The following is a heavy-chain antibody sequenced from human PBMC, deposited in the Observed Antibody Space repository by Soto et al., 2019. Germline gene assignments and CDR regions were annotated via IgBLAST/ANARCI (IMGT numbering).Heavy chain of an antibody. CDR1: GFIVSSSY. CDR3: VREGEVYGDYGQSYYMDV. J-gene: IGHJ6*03. V-gene: IGHV3-66*01. D-gene: IGHD4-17*01. CDR2: IYRGGSI. Sequence: HPGGSLRLSCAASGFIVSSSYMSWVRQAPGKGLEWVSFIYRGGSIYYADSVKGRFTMSRDNSKNTLYLQMNSLRAEDTAMYYCVREGEVYGDYGQSYYMDVWGTGTTVTVSS.